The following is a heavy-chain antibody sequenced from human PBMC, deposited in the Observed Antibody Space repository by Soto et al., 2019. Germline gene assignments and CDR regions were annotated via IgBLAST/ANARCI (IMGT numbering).Heavy chain of an antibody. V-gene: IGHV4-61*01. CDR3: ARGPRITIFGVVRERFDP. CDR1: GGSVSSGSYY. CDR2: IYYSGST. Sequence: SETLSLTCTVYGGSVSSGSYYWSWIRQPPGKGLEWIGYIYYSGSTNYNPSLKSRVTISVDTSKNQFSLKLSSVTAADTAVYYCARGPRITIFGVVRERFDPWGQGTLVTVSS. J-gene: IGHJ5*02. D-gene: IGHD3-3*01.